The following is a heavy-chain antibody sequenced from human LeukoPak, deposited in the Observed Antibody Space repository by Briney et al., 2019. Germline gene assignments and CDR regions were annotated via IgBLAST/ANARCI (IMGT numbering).Heavy chain of an antibody. CDR1: GASVRGYY. V-gene: IGHV4-59*02. CDR3: ARERREQLLPPYTRSVTYFDY. CDR2: MYYSGRT. Sequence: SETLSLTCTVSGASVRGYYWSWIRQPPGKGLEWIGSMYYSGRTYYNPSLKRRVTISIDTSKNQFSLKLSSVTAADTAVYYCARERREQLLPPYTRSVTYFDYWGQGTLVTVSS. D-gene: IGHD2-2*01. J-gene: IGHJ4*02.